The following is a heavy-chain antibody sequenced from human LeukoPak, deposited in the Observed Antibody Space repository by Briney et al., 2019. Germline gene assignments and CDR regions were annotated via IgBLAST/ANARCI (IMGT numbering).Heavy chain of an antibody. J-gene: IGHJ4*02. Sequence: PSETLSLTCTVSGGSISSSSYYWGWIRQPLGKGLEWIGSIYYSGSTYYNPSLKSRVTISVDTSKNQFSLKLSSVTAADTAVYYCARDRGTWNDDGFDYWGQGTLVTVSS. CDR1: GGSISSSSYY. V-gene: IGHV4-39*07. CDR2: IYYSGST. CDR3: ARDRGTWNDDGFDY. D-gene: IGHD1-1*01.